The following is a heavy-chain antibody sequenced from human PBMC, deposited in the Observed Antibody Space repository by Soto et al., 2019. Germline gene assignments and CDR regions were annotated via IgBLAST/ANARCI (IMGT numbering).Heavy chain of an antibody. D-gene: IGHD2-21*02. CDR2: ISYDGSNK. CDR3: ARGVGDPGYFQH. V-gene: IGHV3-30-3*01. CDR1: GFTFSSYA. J-gene: IGHJ1*01. Sequence: QVQLVESGGGVVQPGRSLRLSCAASGFTFSSYAMHWARQAPGKGLEWVAVISYDGSNKYYADSVKGRFTISRDNSKNTLYLQMNSLRAEDTAVYYCARGVGDPGYFQHWGQGTLVTVSS.